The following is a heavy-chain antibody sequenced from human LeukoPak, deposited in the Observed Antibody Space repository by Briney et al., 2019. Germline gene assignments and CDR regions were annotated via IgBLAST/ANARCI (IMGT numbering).Heavy chain of an antibody. Sequence: GGSLRLSCAASGFTFSSYAMSWVRLAPGKGLEWVSAISGSGGSTYYADSAKGRFTISRDNSKHTPYLQMNSLRAEDTAVYYCAKLHDILTGPFDYWGQGTLVTVSS. CDR1: GFTFSSYA. J-gene: IGHJ4*02. D-gene: IGHD3-9*01. CDR3: AKLHDILTGPFDY. V-gene: IGHV3-23*01. CDR2: ISGSGGST.